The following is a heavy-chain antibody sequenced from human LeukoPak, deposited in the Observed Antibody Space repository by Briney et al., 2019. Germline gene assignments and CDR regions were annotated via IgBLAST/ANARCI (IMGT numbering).Heavy chain of an antibody. D-gene: IGHD6-13*01. CDR1: GFSFNNYN. CDR2: ISSNGKTV. Sequence: GGSLRLSCAASGFSFNNYNMNWVRQDPGKGLEWVSYISSNGKTVYYADSVKGRFTISRDNAKNPLFLQMNSLRTEDTALYYCARDWYHAFDFWGQGTMVTVSS. CDR3: ARDWYHAFDF. J-gene: IGHJ3*01. V-gene: IGHV3-48*01.